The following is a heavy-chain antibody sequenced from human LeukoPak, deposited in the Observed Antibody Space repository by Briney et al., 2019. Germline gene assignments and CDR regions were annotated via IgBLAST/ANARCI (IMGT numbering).Heavy chain of an antibody. J-gene: IGHJ4*02. V-gene: IGHV1-2*02. Sequence: ASVKVSCKASGYTFTGYYTHWVRQAPGQGLEWMGWINPNSGGTNYAQKFQGRVTMTRDTSISTAYMELSRLRSDDTAVYYCATEIQFLSGWYGTFDYWGQGTLVTVSS. CDR2: INPNSGGT. CDR3: ATEIQFLSGWYGTFDY. CDR1: GYTFTGYY. D-gene: IGHD6-19*01.